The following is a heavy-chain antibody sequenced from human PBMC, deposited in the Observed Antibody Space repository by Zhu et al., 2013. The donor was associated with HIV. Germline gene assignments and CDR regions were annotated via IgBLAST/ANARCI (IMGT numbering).Heavy chain of an antibody. Sequence: EVQLVESGGGLVPPGNSLRLSCAASGFTFEDYGIHWVRQRPGKGLEWVSGISWSTGGIDYAETVKGRFTISRDNAKSSLYLQMNSLRAEDTALYYCAKVQIKATRKVTAGTLNYFDSWGQGALVIVSS. CDR3: AKVQIKATRKVTAGTLNYFDS. J-gene: IGHJ4*02. CDR2: ISWSTGGI. CDR1: GFTFEDYG. V-gene: IGHV3-9*01. D-gene: IGHD6-19*01.